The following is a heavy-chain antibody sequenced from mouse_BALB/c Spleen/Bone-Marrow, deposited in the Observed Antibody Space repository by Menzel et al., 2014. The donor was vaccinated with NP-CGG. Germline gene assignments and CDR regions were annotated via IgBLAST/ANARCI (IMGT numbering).Heavy chain of an antibody. CDR2: IFPGDSTT. CDR3: VRSRLRDWYFDV. J-gene: IGHJ1*01. Sequence: QVHVKQSGVELVKPGASVKSSCKASGNTFTSYDINWVRQRPEQGLEWIGWIFPGDSTTKYNEKFKGKATLTTDKSSSTVHMQLSRLTSEDSAVYFCVRSRLRDWYFDVWGAGTTVTISS. CDR1: GNTFTSYD. V-gene: IGHV1S56*01. D-gene: IGHD1-2*01.